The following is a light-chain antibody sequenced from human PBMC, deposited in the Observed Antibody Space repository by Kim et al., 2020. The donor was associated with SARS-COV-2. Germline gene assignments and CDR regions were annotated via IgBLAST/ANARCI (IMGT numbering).Light chain of an antibody. V-gene: IGKV3-15*01. J-gene: IGKJ1*01. CDR3: QQYSDWPWT. Sequence: SPGEGATHSCRASQSVSSSYLAWYQQKPGQAPRLLIYGASTRATGIPARFSASGSGTEFTLTISSLQSEDFALYYCQQYSDWPWTFGQGTKVDIK. CDR2: GAS. CDR1: QSVSSSY.